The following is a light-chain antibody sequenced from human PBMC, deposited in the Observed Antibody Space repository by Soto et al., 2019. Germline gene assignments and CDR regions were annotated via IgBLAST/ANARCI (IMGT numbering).Light chain of an antibody. V-gene: IGKV1-27*01. J-gene: IGKJ5*01. CDR1: QGISNY. CDR3: QQYYNWPPIT. Sequence: DIQMTQSPSSLSASVGDRVSITCRASQGISNYLAWYQQKPGKVPKLLIYAASTLQSGVPSRFSGSGSGTEFTLTISSLQSEDFAVYYCQQYYNWPPITFGQGTRLEI. CDR2: AAS.